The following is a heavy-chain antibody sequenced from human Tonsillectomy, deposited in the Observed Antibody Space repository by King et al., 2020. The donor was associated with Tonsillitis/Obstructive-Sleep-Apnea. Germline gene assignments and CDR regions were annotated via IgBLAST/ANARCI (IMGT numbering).Heavy chain of an antibody. V-gene: IGHV3-23*04. Sequence: EVQLVESGGGLVQPGGSLRLSCAASGFTFSSYALSWVRQAPGRGLEWVSGISDSGGSRYSADSVKGRFTISRDNSKNTLYLQMNSLRAADTAVYYCAKGRTDKIPAAMGYWGQGTLVTVSS. CDR2: ISDSGGSR. CDR1: GFTFSSYA. CDR3: AKGRTDKIPAAMGY. J-gene: IGHJ4*02. D-gene: IGHD2-2*01.